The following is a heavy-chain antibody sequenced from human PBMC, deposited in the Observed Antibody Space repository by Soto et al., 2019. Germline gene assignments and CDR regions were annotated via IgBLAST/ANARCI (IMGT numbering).Heavy chain of an antibody. CDR3: AKDLALSGGVDY. Sequence: EVRLLESGGGLVQPGGSLRLSCAASGFTFSSYAMSWVRQAPGKGLEWVSAISGSGGSTYYADSVKGRFTISRDNSKNTLYLQMNSLRAEDTAVYYCAKDLALSGGVDYWGQGTLVTVSS. J-gene: IGHJ4*02. CDR1: GFTFSSYA. V-gene: IGHV3-23*01. CDR2: ISGSGGST. D-gene: IGHD3-10*01.